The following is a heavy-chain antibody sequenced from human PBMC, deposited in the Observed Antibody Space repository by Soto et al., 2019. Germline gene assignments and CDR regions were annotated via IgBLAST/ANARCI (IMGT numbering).Heavy chain of an antibody. J-gene: IGHJ4*02. CDR2: ISYNGVNE. Sequence: QVQLVESGGGVVQPGRSLRLSCAASGFNFNLFPMHWVRQAPGKGLGWVAVISYNGVNEDYADSVKGRFTISRDNAKNTVHLQMNTLRVEDTALYYCAKDKDLYSYGSCMESWGLGTLVTVSS. CDR1: GFNFNLFP. D-gene: IGHD5-18*01. CDR3: AKDKDLYSYGSCMES. V-gene: IGHV3-30-3*01.